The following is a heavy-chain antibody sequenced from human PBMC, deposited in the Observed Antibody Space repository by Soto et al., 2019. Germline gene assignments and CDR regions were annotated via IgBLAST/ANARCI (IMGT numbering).Heavy chain of an antibody. Sequence: SETLSLTCTVSGGSIRSGDYYWSWIRQPPGKGLEWIGYIHYSGIADYSPSLKSRVTISGDTSKNQFSLKLSSVTAEDTAVYYCARDTLSSSWNHYYYYGMDVWGQGTTVTVSS. CDR1: GGSIRSGDYY. CDR2: IHYSGIA. D-gene: IGHD6-13*01. J-gene: IGHJ6*02. CDR3: ARDTLSSSWNHYYYYGMDV. V-gene: IGHV4-30-4*01.